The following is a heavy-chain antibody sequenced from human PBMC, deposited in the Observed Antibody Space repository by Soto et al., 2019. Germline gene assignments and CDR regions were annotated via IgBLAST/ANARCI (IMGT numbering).Heavy chain of an antibody. CDR2: ISSSSSYI. V-gene: IGHV3-21*01. D-gene: IGHD3-3*01. Sequence: PGGSLRLSCAASGFTFSSYSMNWVRQAPGKGLEWVSSISSSSSYIYYADSVKGRFTISRDNTKNSLYLQMNSLRAEDTAVYYCARVGVLRFLEVYGMDVWGQGTTVTVSS. CDR3: ARVGVLRFLEVYGMDV. CDR1: GFTFSSYS. J-gene: IGHJ6*02.